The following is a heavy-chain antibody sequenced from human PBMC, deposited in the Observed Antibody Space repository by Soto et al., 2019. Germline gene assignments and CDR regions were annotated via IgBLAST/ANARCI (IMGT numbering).Heavy chain of an antibody. J-gene: IGHJ4*02. Sequence: GSLRLSCAASGFTFSSYWMHWVRQAPGKGLVWVSRINRDGSSTSYADSVKGRFTISRDNAKNTLYLQMNSLRAEDTAVYYCAREIMTTVAIDYWGQGTLVTVSS. CDR3: AREIMTTVAIDY. D-gene: IGHD4-17*01. CDR2: INRDGSST. V-gene: IGHV3-74*01. CDR1: GFTFSSYW.